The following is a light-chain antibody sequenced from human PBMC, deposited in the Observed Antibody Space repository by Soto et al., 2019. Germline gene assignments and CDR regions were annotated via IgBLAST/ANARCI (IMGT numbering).Light chain of an antibody. CDR2: EVN. Sequence: QSALTQPPSASGSPGQSVAISCTGTSSDVGGYNYVSWYQQHPGKAPKLMIYEVNKRPSGVPDRFSGSKSGNTASLTISGLQAEDEADYYCCSYAGTSYVFGTGTKLTVL. J-gene: IGLJ1*01. CDR3: CSYAGTSYV. CDR1: SSDVGGYNY. V-gene: IGLV2-8*01.